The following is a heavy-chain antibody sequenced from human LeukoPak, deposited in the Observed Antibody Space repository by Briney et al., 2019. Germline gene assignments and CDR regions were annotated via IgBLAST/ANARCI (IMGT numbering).Heavy chain of an antibody. CDR3: AKLPLYSSSVY. V-gene: IGHV3-30*02. CDR2: IRYDGSNK. Sequence: GGSLRLSCAASGFTFSSYGMHWVRQAPGKGLEWVAFIRYDGSNKYYADSVKGRFTISRDNSKNTLYLQMNGLRAEDTAVYYCAKLPLYSSSVYWGQGTLVTVSS. D-gene: IGHD6-6*01. J-gene: IGHJ4*02. CDR1: GFTFSSYG.